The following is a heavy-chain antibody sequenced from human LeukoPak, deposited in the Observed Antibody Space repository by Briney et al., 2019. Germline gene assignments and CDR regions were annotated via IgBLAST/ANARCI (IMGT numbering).Heavy chain of an antibody. CDR2: ISYVGSNS. V-gene: IGHV3-30-3*01. D-gene: IGHD1-26*01. J-gene: IGHJ4*02. Sequence: PGGSLRLSCAVSGFTFSNCAIHWVRQAPGKGLEWVAVISYVGSNSYYADSVKGRLTISRDNSKNTLYLQMNSLRAEDTAVYYCAREGGIEGATEGYLDYWGQGTLVTVSS. CDR3: AREGGIEGATEGYLDY. CDR1: GFTFSNCA.